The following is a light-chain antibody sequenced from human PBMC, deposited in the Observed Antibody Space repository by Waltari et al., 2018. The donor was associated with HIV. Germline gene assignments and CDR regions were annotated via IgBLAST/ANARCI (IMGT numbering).Light chain of an antibody. V-gene: IGLV2-11*01. J-gene: IGLJ2*01. CDR1: GRDVGTFNF. Sequence: ALPQPRSVSGPPGQSVTISCTRTGRDVGTFNFVSWYQHLPAKAPKLLIYDVTKRPSGVPDRFSGSKSGDTASLTISGLQAEDEADYYCCTYAAKYVLFGGGTNLTVL. CDR3: CTYAAKYVL. CDR2: DVT.